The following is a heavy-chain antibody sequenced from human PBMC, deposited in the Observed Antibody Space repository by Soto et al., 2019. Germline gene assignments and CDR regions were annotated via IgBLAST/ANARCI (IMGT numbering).Heavy chain of an antibody. Sequence: SETLSLTCAVYGGSFSGYYWSWIRQPPGKGLEWIGEINHSGSTNYNPSLKSRVTISVDTSKNQFSLKLSSVTAADTAVYYSARDEPRYCSGGSCYSGTDYWGQGTLVNVSS. J-gene: IGHJ4*02. CDR2: INHSGST. V-gene: IGHV4-34*01. D-gene: IGHD2-15*01. CDR3: ARDEPRYCSGGSCYSGTDY. CDR1: GGSFSGYY.